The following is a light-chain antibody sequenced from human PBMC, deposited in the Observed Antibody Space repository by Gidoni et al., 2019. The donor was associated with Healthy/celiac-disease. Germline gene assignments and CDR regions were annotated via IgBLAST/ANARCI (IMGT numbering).Light chain of an antibody. Sequence: EIVLTQSPGTLSLSPGERATLAGRASQSVSSRYLAWDQQKPGQAPRLLIYGASSRATGIPDRFSGSGSGTDFTFTISRLEPEDFAVYYCQQYGSSPTWTFGQGTKVEIK. V-gene: IGKV3-20*01. J-gene: IGKJ1*01. CDR2: GAS. CDR1: QSVSSRY. CDR3: QQYGSSPTWT.